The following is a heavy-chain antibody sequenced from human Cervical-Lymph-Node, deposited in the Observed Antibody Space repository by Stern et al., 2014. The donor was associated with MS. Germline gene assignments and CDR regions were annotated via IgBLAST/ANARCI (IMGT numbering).Heavy chain of an antibody. Sequence: VQLVQSGPGLVKPSQTLALTCTVSGGPIGSGTYYWSWIRQPAGKGLGWIGRIYNSGSTSYNPSLKDRVPLSLDQSKNQFPPTRSSVPAADTAVYYCARDDAVGATRYHYAMDVWGQGTTVTVSS. D-gene: IGHD1-26*01. CDR2: IYNSGST. J-gene: IGHJ6*02. CDR3: ARDDAVGATRYHYAMDV. CDR1: GGPIGSGTYY. V-gene: IGHV4-61*02.